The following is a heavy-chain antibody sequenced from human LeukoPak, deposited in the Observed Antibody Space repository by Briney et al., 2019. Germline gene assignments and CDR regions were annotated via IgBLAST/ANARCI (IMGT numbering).Heavy chain of an antibody. V-gene: IGHV3-48*04. Sequence: GGSLRLSCAASGFTFSSYGMSWVRQAPGKGLEWVSYITGSGTTIYYADSVKGRFTISRDNAKNSLYLQMNSLRAEDTAVYYCAKEALRRYYYDSSGYYPSCIDYWGQGTLVTVSS. J-gene: IGHJ4*02. CDR3: AKEALRRYYYDSSGYYPSCIDY. CDR1: GFTFSSYG. D-gene: IGHD3-22*01. CDR2: ITGSGTTI.